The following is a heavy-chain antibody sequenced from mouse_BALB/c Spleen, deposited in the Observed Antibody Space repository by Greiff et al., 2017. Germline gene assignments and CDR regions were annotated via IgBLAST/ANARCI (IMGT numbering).Heavy chain of an antibody. CDR1: GFTFSSYG. V-gene: IGHV5-6*01. D-gene: IGHD2-14*01. Sequence: EVMLVESGGDLVKPGGSLKLSCAASGFTFSSYGMSWVRQTPDKRLEWVATISSGGSYTYYPDSVKGRFTISRDNAKNTLYLQMSSLKSEDTAMYYCARQGGPPYYRYGYAMDYWGQGTSVTVSS. CDR2: ISSGGSYT. J-gene: IGHJ4*01. CDR3: ARQGGPPYYRYGYAMDY.